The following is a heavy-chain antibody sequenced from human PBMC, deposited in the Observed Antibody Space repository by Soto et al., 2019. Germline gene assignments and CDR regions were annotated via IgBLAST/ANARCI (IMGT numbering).Heavy chain of an antibody. D-gene: IGHD3-22*01. V-gene: IGHV3-23*01. J-gene: IGHJ4*02. CDR3: SKDRAVRYYYDSSGYYLDY. Sequence: GESLKISCAASGFTFSSYAMSWVRQAPGKGLEGVSAISGSGGSTYYTDSVKGRFTIARDNSKNTLYLQKNSLRAEDTAVYYCSKDRAVRYYYDSSGYYLDYWGQGTLVTVSS. CDR2: ISGSGGST. CDR1: GFTFSSYA.